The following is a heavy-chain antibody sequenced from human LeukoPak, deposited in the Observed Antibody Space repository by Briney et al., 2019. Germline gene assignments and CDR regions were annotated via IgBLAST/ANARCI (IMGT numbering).Heavy chain of an antibody. CDR3: ARSMAAEGTGPFDP. CDR1: GGFFSGYA. CDR2: VIPIYYIT. Sequence: ASVKVSCKASGGFFSGYAMSWLRQAPGQGLEWLGGVIPIYYITKYAQKFQDRVTITTDESTSTAYMELSSLKSEDTAMYYSARSMAAEGTGPFDPWGQGTLVTVSS. J-gene: IGHJ5*02. D-gene: IGHD6-13*01. V-gene: IGHV1-69*05.